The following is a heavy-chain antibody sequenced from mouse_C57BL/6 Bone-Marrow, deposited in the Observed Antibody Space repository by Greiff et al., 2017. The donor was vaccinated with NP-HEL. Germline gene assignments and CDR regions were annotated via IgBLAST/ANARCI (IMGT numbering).Heavy chain of an antibody. CDR2: ILPGSGST. V-gene: IGHV1-9*01. Sequence: QVQLQQSGAELMKPGASVKLSCKATGYTFTGYWIEWVKQRPGHGLEWIGEILPGSGSTNYNEKFKGKATFTADTSSNTAYMQLSSLTTEDSAIYYCARSGIPIYYGPRAMDYWGQGTSVTVSS. CDR1: GYTFTGYW. J-gene: IGHJ4*01. D-gene: IGHD1-1*01. CDR3: ARSGIPIYYGPRAMDY.